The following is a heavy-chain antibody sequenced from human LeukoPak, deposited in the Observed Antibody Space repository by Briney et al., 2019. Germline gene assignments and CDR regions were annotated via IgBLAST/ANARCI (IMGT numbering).Heavy chain of an antibody. Sequence: GGSLRHSCAASGFTFDDYAMFWVRQAPGKGLEWVSGISWNSKNIGYAASVKGRFTISRDNGKNSLYLQMNSLRAEDTAFYYCARGNRDSSGFYYYYGMDVWGQGTTVTVSS. CDR3: ARGNRDSSGFYYYYGMDV. CDR1: GFTFDDYA. V-gene: IGHV3-9*01. J-gene: IGHJ6*02. CDR2: ISWNSKNI. D-gene: IGHD6-19*01.